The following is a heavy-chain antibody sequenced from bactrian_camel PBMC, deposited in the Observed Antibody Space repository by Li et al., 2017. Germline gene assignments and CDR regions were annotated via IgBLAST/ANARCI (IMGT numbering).Heavy chain of an antibody. CDR1: GSTYRSHC. D-gene: IGHD6*01. Sequence: VQLVESGGGSVQARGSLRLSCAASGSTYRSHCLGWFRQAPGKEREGLAVINDDGSTDYTESTEGRFTISRDNAKNTINLELNSLKTEDTAMYYCTRDRGLAVPAGSFDYWAQGTQVTVS. V-gene: IGHV3S53*01. CDR2: INDDGST. J-gene: IGHJ6*01. CDR3: TRDRGLAVPAGSFDY.